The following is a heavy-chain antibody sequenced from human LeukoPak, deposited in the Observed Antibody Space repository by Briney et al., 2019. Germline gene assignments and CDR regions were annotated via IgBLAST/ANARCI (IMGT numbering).Heavy chain of an antibody. Sequence: GGSQRLSCAASGFIFSHYGMHWVRQAPGKGLEWVAVIWSDASNRFYAGSVKGRFTISRDNSQNTVFPQMNSLRPEDTAIYYCARDAQRGFDYTNSLQYWGHGTLVTVSS. V-gene: IGHV3-33*01. D-gene: IGHD4-11*01. J-gene: IGHJ4*01. CDR2: IWSDASNR. CDR3: ARDAQRGFDYTNSLQY. CDR1: GFIFSHYG.